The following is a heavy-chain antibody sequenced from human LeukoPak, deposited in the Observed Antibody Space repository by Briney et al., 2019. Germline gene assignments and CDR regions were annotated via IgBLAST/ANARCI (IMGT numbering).Heavy chain of an antibody. J-gene: IGHJ4*02. V-gene: IGHV3-7*01. CDR3: ARDPGDYYDSSGYSYLDY. D-gene: IGHD3-22*01. CDR1: GFTFSDYY. Sequence: GGSLRRSCAASGFTFSDYYMSWIRQAPGKGLEWVANIKQDGSEKYYVDSVKGRFTISRDNAKNSLYLQMNSLRADDTAVYYCARDPGDYYDSSGYSYLDYWGQGTLVTVSS. CDR2: IKQDGSEK.